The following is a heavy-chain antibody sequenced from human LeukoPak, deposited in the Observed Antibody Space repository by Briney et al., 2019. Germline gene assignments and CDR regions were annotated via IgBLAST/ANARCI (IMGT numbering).Heavy chain of an antibody. V-gene: IGHV3-30*04. CDR1: GFTFGSYA. CDR3: ATGGNFYYSH. J-gene: IGHJ1*01. Sequence: GGSLRLSCAASGFTFGSYAMHWVRQAPGKGLEWVAVAYGDGSSQYYADSVKGRFSISKDISKNTLSLQMNSLRAEDTAVYSCATGGNFYYSHWGQGTLVTVSS. CDR2: AYGDGSSQ. D-gene: IGHD4-11*01.